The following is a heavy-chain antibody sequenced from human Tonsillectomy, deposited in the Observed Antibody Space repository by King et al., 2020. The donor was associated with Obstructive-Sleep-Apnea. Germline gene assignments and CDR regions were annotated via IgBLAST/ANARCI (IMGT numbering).Heavy chain of an antibody. D-gene: IGHD6-19*01. V-gene: IGHV4-34*01. J-gene: IGHJ5*02. CDR2: INHSGST. CDR1: GGSFSSYY. CDR3: APGAGIAVTGTSWFDP. Sequence: VQLQQWGAGLLKPSETLSLTCAVYGGSFSSYYWSWIRQPPGKGLEWIGEINHSGSTNYNPSLKSRVTISVDTSKNQFSLKLSSVTAADTAVYYCAPGAGIAVTGTSWFDPWGQGTLVTVSS.